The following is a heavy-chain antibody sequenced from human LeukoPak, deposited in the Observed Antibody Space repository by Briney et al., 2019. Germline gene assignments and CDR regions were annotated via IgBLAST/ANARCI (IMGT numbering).Heavy chain of an antibody. D-gene: IGHD3-22*01. V-gene: IGHV3-21*01. CDR3: ARDRDYYDSSGYPDY. CDR1: GFTFSSYS. Sequence: GGSLRLSCAASGFTFSSYSMNWVRQAPGKGLEWVSCISTSSSYIYYADSVKGRFTISRDNAKNSLYLQMNSLRAEDTAVYYCARDRDYYDSSGYPDYWGQGTLVTVSS. CDR2: ISTSSSYI. J-gene: IGHJ4*02.